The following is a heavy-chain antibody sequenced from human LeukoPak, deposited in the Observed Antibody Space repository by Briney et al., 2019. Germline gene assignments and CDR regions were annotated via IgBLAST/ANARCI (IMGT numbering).Heavy chain of an antibody. CDR2: INPNSGGT. J-gene: IGHJ6*02. CDR3: ARDLSGSTTGTTMYYYYGMDV. D-gene: IGHD1-1*01. Sequence: ASVKVSCKASGYTFTDYYMHWVRQAPGQGLQWMGWINPNSGGTDYAQKFQGRVTMTRDTSISTAYMELSRLRSDDTAVYYCARDLSGSTTGTTMYYYYGMDVWGQGTTVTVSS. CDR1: GYTFTDYY. V-gene: IGHV1-2*02.